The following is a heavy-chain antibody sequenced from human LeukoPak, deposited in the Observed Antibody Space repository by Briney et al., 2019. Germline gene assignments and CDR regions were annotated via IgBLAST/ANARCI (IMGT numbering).Heavy chain of an antibody. V-gene: IGHV4-59*08. CDR1: GGSISGYY. J-gene: IGHJ4*02. CDR2: IYYSGST. Sequence: KPSETLSLSCTVSGGSISGYYWGWIRQPPGKGLEWIGNIYYSGSTNYNSSHKSRVTISVDTSKKQFSLKLNSVTVADTAVYFCARQKGYLNVCSEGFDSWGQGTLVTVSS. CDR3: ARQKGYLNVCSEGFDS. D-gene: IGHD2-21*01.